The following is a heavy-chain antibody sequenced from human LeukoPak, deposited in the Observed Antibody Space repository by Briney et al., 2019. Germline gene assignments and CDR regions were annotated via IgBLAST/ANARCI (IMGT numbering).Heavy chain of an antibody. Sequence: SSYAMSWVRQAPGKGLEGIGSVYYSGNTYYNPSLTSRVTISVDTSKTQFSLKLSSVTAADTAVYYCASIAAGTFAYWGQGTLVTVSS. V-gene: IGHV4-39*07. J-gene: IGHJ4*02. CDR1: SSYA. CDR2: VYYSGNT. CDR3: ASIAAGTFAY. D-gene: IGHD6-13*01.